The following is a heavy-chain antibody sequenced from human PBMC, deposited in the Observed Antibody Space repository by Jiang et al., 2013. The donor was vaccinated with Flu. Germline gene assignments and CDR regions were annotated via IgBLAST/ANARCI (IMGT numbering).Heavy chain of an antibody. J-gene: IGHJ4*02. V-gene: IGHV3-33*01. Sequence: SYGMHWGPPGSRQGGWSGWAVIWYDGSNKYYADSVKGRFTISRDNSKNTLYLQMNSLRAEDTAVYYCAREMSIALDYWGQGTLVTVSS. CDR1: SYG. CDR3: AREMSIALDY. D-gene: IGHD6-6*01. CDR2: IWYDGSNK.